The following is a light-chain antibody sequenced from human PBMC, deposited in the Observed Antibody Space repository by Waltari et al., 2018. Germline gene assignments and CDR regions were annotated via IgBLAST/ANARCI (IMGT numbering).Light chain of an antibody. Sequence: DIVMTQSPDSLAVYLGERATINRKSSQSVLYSSNNKNYLAWYQQKPGQPPKLLIYWASTRESGVPDRFSGSGSGTDFTLTISSLQAEDVAVYYCQQYYSTPLTFGPGTKVDIK. CDR2: WAS. CDR1: QSVLYSSNNKNY. V-gene: IGKV4-1*01. J-gene: IGKJ3*01. CDR3: QQYYSTPLT.